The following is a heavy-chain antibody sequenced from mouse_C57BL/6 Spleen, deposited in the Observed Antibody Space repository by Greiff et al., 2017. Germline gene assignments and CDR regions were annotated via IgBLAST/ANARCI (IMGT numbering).Heavy chain of an antibody. Sequence: VKLKQSGAELARPGASVKMSCKASGYTFTSYTMHWVKQRPGQGLEWIGYINPSSGYTKYNQKFKDKATLTADKSSSTAYMQLSSLTSEDSAVYYCAGGDSAWFAYWGQGTLVTVSA. CDR2: INPSSGYT. V-gene: IGHV1-4*01. CDR1: GYTFTSYT. J-gene: IGHJ3*01. CDR3: AGGDSAWFAY.